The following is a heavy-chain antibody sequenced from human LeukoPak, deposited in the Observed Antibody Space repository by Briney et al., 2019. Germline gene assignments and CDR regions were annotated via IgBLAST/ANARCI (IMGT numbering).Heavy chain of an antibody. CDR3: ATTYYYDSSGYYRDY. Sequence: SETLSLTCTVSGGSISSGSYYWSWIRQPAGNGLEWIGRIYTSGSTNYNPSLKSRVTISVDTSKNQFSLKLSSVTAADTAVYYCATTYYYDSSGYYRDYWGQGTLVTVSS. CDR1: GGSISSGSYY. J-gene: IGHJ4*02. CDR2: IYTSGST. V-gene: IGHV4-61*02. D-gene: IGHD3-22*01.